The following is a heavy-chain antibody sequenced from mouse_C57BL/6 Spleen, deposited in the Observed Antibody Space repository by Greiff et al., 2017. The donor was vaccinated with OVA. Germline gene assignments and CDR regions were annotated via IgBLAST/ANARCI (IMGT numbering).Heavy chain of an antibody. Sequence: VQLQQSGAELVKPGASVKISCKASGYAFSSYWMNWVKQRPGKGLEWIGQIYPGDGDTNYNGKFKGKATLTADKSSSTAYMQLSSLTSEDSAVYFCARSGDDWGYFDVWGTGTTVTVSS. CDR1: GYAFSSYW. D-gene: IGHD2-4*01. CDR2: IYPGDGDT. CDR3: ARSGDDWGYFDV. V-gene: IGHV1-80*01. J-gene: IGHJ1*03.